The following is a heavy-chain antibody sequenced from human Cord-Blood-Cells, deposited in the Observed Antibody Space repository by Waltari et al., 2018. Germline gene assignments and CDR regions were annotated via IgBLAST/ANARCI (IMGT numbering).Heavy chain of an antibody. J-gene: IGHJ5*02. CDR3: ARGSSGSYYNWCDP. Sequence: QVQLVQSGAEVKKPGSSVKVSCKASGGTFSSYAISWVRQAPGQGLEWMGGIIHIFGTADDTQKFQVRVTNTAGESTSTADMELSSLRFEDTAVYFCARGSSGSYYNWCDPWGQGTLVTVSS. D-gene: IGHD1-26*01. CDR2: IIHIFGTA. CDR1: GGTFSSYA. V-gene: IGHV1-69*01.